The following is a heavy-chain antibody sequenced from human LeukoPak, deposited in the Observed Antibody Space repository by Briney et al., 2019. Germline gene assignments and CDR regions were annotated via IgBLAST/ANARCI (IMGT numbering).Heavy chain of an antibody. J-gene: IGHJ1*01. Sequence: PGGSLRLSCAASGFTFSSYGMHWVRQAPGKGLEWVAVISYDGSNKYYGDSVKGRFTISRDISKNTLYLQMNSLRAEDSAVYYCAKTVNHIYNDSSGYYRRSAEYLQHWGQGTLVTVSS. CDR1: GFTFSSYG. V-gene: IGHV3-30*18. CDR3: AKTVNHIYNDSSGYYRRSAEYLQH. CDR2: ISYDGSNK. D-gene: IGHD3-22*01.